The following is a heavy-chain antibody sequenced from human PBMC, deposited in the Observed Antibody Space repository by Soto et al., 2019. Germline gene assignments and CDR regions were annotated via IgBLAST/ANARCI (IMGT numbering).Heavy chain of an antibody. CDR1: GFTFSSYA. V-gene: IGHV3-23*01. CDR2: ITGSGDYT. CDR3: GKDPNGDSFGAFDF. D-gene: IGHD4-17*01. J-gene: IGHJ3*01. Sequence: EVQMLESGGGLVQPGGSLRLSCAASGFTFSSYALTWVRQAPGKGLEWVSSITGSGDYTRYTDSVKGRFTITRDNAKNTLFLQMKSLRADATAIYSCGKDPNGDSFGAFDFWGQGTMVTVSS.